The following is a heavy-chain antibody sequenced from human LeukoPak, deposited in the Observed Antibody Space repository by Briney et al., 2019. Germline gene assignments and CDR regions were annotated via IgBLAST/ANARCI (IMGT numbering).Heavy chain of an antibody. CDR1: GYIFTDFA. CDR3: AGNIAARPIGSRYYYYYMDV. D-gene: IGHD6-6*01. J-gene: IGHJ6*03. Sequence: GASVKVSCKASGYIFTDFAMNWLRQAPGQGLEWMGWINTNAGNPTYAQGFTGRFVFSLDTSVSTAYLQISSLKAEDTAVYYCAGNIAARPIGSRYYYYYMDVWGKGTTVTVSS. CDR2: INTNAGNP. V-gene: IGHV7-4-1*02.